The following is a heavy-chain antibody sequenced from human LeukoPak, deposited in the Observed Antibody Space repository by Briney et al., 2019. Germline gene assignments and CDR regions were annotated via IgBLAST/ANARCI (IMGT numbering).Heavy chain of an antibody. Sequence: GGSLRLSCAASGFTFSSYSMNWVRQAPGKGLEWVANIKQDGSEKYYVDSVKGRFTISRDNAKNSLYLQMNSLRAEDTAVYYCARDLGVTMVRGVILRTEGYWGQGTLVTVSS. CDR3: ARDLGVTMVRGVILRTEGY. V-gene: IGHV3-7*01. CDR2: IKQDGSEK. CDR1: GFTFSSYS. J-gene: IGHJ4*02. D-gene: IGHD3-10*01.